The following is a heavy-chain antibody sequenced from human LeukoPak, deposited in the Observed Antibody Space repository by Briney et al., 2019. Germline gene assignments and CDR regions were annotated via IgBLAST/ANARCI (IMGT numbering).Heavy chain of an antibody. CDR1: GGSISSYY. CDR2: IYYSGST. J-gene: IGHJ4*02. CDR3: ARVWAARGVRYFDY. Sequence: SETLSLTCTVSGGSISSYYWSWIRQPPGKGLEWSGYIYYSGSTNYNPSLKSRVTISVDTSKNQFSLKLSSVTAADTAVYYCARVWAARGVRYFDYWGQGTLVTVSS. V-gene: IGHV4-59*01. D-gene: IGHD2-15*01.